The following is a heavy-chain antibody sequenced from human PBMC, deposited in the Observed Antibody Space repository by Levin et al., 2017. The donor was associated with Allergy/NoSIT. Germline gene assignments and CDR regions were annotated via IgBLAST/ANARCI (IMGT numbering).Heavy chain of an antibody. Sequence: ASVKVSCKASGGTFSSYAISWVRQAPGQGLEWMGGIIPIFGTANYAQKFQGRVTITADKSTSTAYMELSSLRSEDTAVYYCARDPGEWRLFYYYGMDVWGQGTTVTVSS. CDR1: GGTFSSYA. D-gene: IGHD2-21*02. V-gene: IGHV1-69*06. CDR3: ARDPGEWRLFYYYGMDV. CDR2: IIPIFGTA. J-gene: IGHJ6*02.